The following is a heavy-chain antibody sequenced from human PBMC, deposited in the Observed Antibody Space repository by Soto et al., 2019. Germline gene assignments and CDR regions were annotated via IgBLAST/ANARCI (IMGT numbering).Heavy chain of an antibody. CDR1: GGTFSSYA. J-gene: IGHJ4*02. Sequence: QVQLVQSGAEVKKPGSSVKVSCKASGGTFSSYAISWVRQAPGQGLEWMGGIIPIFGTANYAQKFQGRVTIPADSSKXTAYMELSSLRSEDTAVYYCARALNPGIAVAGPDYWGQGTLVTVSS. D-gene: IGHD6-19*01. CDR3: ARALNPGIAVAGPDY. V-gene: IGHV1-69*12. CDR2: IIPIFGTA.